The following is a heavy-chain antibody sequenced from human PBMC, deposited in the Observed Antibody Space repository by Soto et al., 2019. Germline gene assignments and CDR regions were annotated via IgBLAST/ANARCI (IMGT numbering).Heavy chain of an antibody. CDR1: GGSISSYY. CDR2: IYYSGST. Sequence: PSETLSLTCTVSGGSISSYYWSWIRQPPGKGLEWIGYIYYSGSTNYNPSLKSRVTISVDTSKNQFSLELSSVTAADTAVYYCAREVDSSGYYLGRGRKRRPSFFDYWGQGTPVTVSS. CDR3: AREVDSSGYYLGRGRKRRPSFFDY. D-gene: IGHD3-22*01. J-gene: IGHJ4*02. V-gene: IGHV4-59*01.